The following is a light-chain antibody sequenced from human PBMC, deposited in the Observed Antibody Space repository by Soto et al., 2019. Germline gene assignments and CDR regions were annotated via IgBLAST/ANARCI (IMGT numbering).Light chain of an antibody. CDR1: QSISSW. J-gene: IGKJ1*01. CDR2: AAS. CDR3: QQSYSTTWT. Sequence: DIQMTQSPSTLSASVGDRVTITCRASQSISSWLAWYQQKPGKAPKLLIYAASRLQSGVPSRFSGSGSETDFTLTISSLQPEDFATYSCQQSYSTTWTFGQGTKVDIK. V-gene: IGKV1-39*01.